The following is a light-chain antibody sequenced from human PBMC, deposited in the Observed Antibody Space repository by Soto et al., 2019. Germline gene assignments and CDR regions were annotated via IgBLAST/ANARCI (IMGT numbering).Light chain of an antibody. J-gene: IGLJ2*01. CDR1: SSNIGSNT. CDR2: SNN. CDR3: AAWDDSLNGPI. Sequence: QSVLTQPPSASGTPGQRVTISCSGSSSNIGSNTVNWYQQLPGTAPKLLIYSNNQRPSGVPDRFSGSKSGTSASLAINGLQSEDEAYYYCAAWDDSLNGPIFGGGTKLTVL. V-gene: IGLV1-44*01.